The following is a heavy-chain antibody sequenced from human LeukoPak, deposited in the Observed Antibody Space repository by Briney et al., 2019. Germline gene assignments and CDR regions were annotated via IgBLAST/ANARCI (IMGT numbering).Heavy chain of an antibody. V-gene: IGHV3-23*01. CDR2: ISGSGGST. CDR3: AKGRRVTTVTHLDY. J-gene: IGHJ4*02. D-gene: IGHD4-17*01. CDR1: GFTFSSYA. Sequence: GGSLRLSCAASGFTFSSYAMSWVRQAPGKGLEWVSAISGSGGSTYYADSVKGRFTISRDNSKNTLYLQMNSLRAEDTAVYYCAKGRRVTTVTHLDYWGQGTLVTVSS.